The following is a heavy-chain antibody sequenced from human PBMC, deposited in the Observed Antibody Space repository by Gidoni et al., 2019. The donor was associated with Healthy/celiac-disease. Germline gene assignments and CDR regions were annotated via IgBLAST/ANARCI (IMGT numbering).Heavy chain of an antibody. Sequence: QLQLQESGSGLVKPSQTLSLTCAVSGGSISSGGYSWSWIRQPPGKGLEWSGYIYHSGSTYYNPSLNSRVTISVDRSKNQFSLKLSSVTAADTAVYYCARTWGGRGNWFDPWGQGTLVTVSS. CDR1: GGSISSGGYS. D-gene: IGHD3-16*01. CDR2: IYHSGST. J-gene: IGHJ5*02. CDR3: ARTWGGRGNWFDP. V-gene: IGHV4-30-2*01.